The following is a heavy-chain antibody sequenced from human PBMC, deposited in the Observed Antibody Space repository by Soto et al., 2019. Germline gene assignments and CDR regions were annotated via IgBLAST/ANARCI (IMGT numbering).Heavy chain of an antibody. CDR1: GGSISSYY. CDR2: IYYSGST. Sequence: SETLSLTCTVSGGSISSYYWSWIRQPPGKGLEWIGYIYYSGSTNYNPSLKSRVTISVDTSKNQFSLKLSSVTAADTAVYYCARSNWNDSWFDPWGQGTLVTVS. J-gene: IGHJ5*02. D-gene: IGHD1-1*01. CDR3: ARSNWNDSWFDP. V-gene: IGHV4-59*08.